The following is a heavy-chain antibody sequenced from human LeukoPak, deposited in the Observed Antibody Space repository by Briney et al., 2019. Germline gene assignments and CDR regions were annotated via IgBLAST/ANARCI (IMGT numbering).Heavy chain of an antibody. V-gene: IGHV4-4*07. CDR2: ISGSGTI. CDR1: GGSINSY. Sequence: PSETLSLTCTDSGGSINSYWSWIRQPAGKGLEWIGRISGSGTITYNPALQSRLSISIDTSKNQFSLKLMSVTAADTAVYYCARDSGTTGEVKFDPWGQGTLVTVSS. D-gene: IGHD3-10*01. J-gene: IGHJ5*02. CDR3: ARDSGTTGEVKFDP.